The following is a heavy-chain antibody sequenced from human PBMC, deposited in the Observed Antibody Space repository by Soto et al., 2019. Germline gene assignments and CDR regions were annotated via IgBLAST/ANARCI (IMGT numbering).Heavy chain of an antibody. D-gene: IGHD3-10*01. CDR1: GGSISSGDYY. CDR2: IYYSGST. Sequence: SETLSLTCTVSGGSISSGDYYWSWIRQPPGKGLEWIGYIYYSGSTYYNPSLKSRVTISVDTSKNQFSLKLSSVTAADTAVYYCARDHSGGWLGENYYGMDVWGQGTTVTVSS. J-gene: IGHJ6*02. CDR3: ARDHSGGWLGENYYGMDV. V-gene: IGHV4-30-4*01.